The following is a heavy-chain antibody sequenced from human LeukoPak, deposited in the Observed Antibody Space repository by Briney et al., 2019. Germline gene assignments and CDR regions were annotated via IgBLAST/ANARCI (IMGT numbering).Heavy chain of an antibody. CDR1: GGSISSYY. CDR3: ARRTAAGTLDY. Sequence: SETLSLTCTVSGGSISSYYWSWIRQPPGKGLEWIGYIYYSGSTNYNPSLKSRVTISVDTSKNQFSLKLSSVTAADTAVYYCARRTAAGTLDYWGQGTLVTVSS. J-gene: IGHJ4*02. CDR2: IYYSGST. D-gene: IGHD6-13*01. V-gene: IGHV4-59*12.